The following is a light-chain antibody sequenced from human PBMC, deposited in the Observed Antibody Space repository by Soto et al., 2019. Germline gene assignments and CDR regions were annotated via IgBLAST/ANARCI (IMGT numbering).Light chain of an antibody. CDR1: QSVSSTY. Sequence: EIVLTQSPGTLSLSPGESATLSCRASQSVSSTYLAWYQQKPAQAPRLVIYGASSRATGIPDRFSASGSGTDFTLTISRLEPEDFAVYYCQQYGSSRWTFGQGTKVEIK. J-gene: IGKJ1*01. CDR3: QQYGSSRWT. V-gene: IGKV3-20*01. CDR2: GAS.